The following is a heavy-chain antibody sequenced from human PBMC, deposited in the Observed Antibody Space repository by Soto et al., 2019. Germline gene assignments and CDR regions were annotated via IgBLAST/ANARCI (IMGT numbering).Heavy chain of an antibody. V-gene: IGHV3-23*01. Sequence: GGSLRLSCAASGFTFSSYAMSWVRQAPGKGLEWVSAISGSGGSTYYADSVKGRFTISRDNSKNTLYPQMNSLRAEDTAVYYCAKTSIGFWSGYYNIDYWGQGTLVTVSS. D-gene: IGHD3-3*01. J-gene: IGHJ4*02. CDR2: ISGSGGST. CDR1: GFTFSSYA. CDR3: AKTSIGFWSGYYNIDY.